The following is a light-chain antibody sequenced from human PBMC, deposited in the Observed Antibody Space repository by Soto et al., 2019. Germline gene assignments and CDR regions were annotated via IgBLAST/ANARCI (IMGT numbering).Light chain of an antibody. CDR2: AAS. Sequence: DIQMTQSPSSLSASVGDRVTITCRASQSISSYLNWYQQKPGKAPKLLIYAASSLQSGVPSRFSGSGSGTEFTLTIRSLQPDDFATYYCHQYNTYLWTFGQGTKVDIK. V-gene: IGKV1-39*01. CDR3: HQYNTYLWT. CDR1: QSISSY. J-gene: IGKJ1*01.